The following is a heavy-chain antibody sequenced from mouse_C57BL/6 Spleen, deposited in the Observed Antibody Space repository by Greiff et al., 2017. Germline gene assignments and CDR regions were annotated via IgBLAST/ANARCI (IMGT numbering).Heavy chain of an antibody. V-gene: IGHV1-81*01. D-gene: IGHD2-1*01. J-gene: IGHJ1*03. CDR2: IYPRSGNT. CDR1: GYTFTSYG. Sequence: VQLQQSGAELARPGASVKLSCKASGYTFTSYGISWVKQRTGQGLEWIGEIYPRSGNTYYNEKFKGKATLTADKSSSTAYMELRSLTSEDSAVYFCAREGVYGNYVYWYFDVWGTGTTVTVSS. CDR3: AREGVYGNYVYWYFDV.